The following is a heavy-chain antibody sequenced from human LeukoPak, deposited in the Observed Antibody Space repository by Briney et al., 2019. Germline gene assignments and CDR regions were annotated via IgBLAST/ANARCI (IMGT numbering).Heavy chain of an antibody. J-gene: IGHJ4*02. V-gene: IGHV3-48*03. Sequence: PGGSLRLSCVASGLSYFDMNWVRPAPGQGLEGVSYISRSSQTIHDAYSVTGRCTISRDHAENSLYLQMTSLRVEDTAVYYCARDFVLAGRPIQFWGQGTMVIVSS. CDR2: ISRSSQTI. D-gene: IGHD6-19*01. CDR1: GLSYFD. CDR3: ARDFVLAGRPIQF.